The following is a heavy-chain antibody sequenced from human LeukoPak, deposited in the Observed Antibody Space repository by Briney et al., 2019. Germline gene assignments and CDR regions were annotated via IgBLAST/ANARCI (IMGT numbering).Heavy chain of an antibody. CDR2: IYHSGST. J-gene: IGHJ4*02. D-gene: IGHD3-10*01. Sequence: SETLSLTCTVSGYSISSGYYWGWIRQPPGKGLEWIGSIYHSGSTYYNPSLKSRVTISVDTSKNQFSLKLSSVTAADTAVYYRARCPYGSGSYPIDYWGQGTLVTVSS. CDR3: ARCPYGSGSYPIDY. V-gene: IGHV4-38-2*02. CDR1: GYSISSGYY.